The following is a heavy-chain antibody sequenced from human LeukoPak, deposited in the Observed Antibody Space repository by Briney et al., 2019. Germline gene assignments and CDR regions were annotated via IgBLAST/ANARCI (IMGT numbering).Heavy chain of an antibody. CDR2: ISGSSGST. CDR3: AKRIPDSSGWYYFDY. D-gene: IGHD6-19*01. J-gene: IGHJ4*02. V-gene: IGHV3-23*01. Sequence: GGSLRLSCAASGFTFSTYGMNWVRQAPGKGLEWVSGISGSSGSTYYADSVKGRFTISRDNSKNTLYLQMNSLRAEDTAVYYCAKRIPDSSGWYYFDYWGQGTLVTVSS. CDR1: GFTFSTYG.